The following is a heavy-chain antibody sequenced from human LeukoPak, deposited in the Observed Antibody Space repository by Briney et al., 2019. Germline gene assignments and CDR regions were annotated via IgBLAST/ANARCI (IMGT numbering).Heavy chain of an antibody. J-gene: IGHJ4*02. CDR1: GGSISSSSYY. D-gene: IGHD2-21*01. CDR3: ARPVSAYCGGDCSDY. V-gene: IGHV4-39*01. Sequence: SETLSLTCTVSGGSISSSSYYWGWIRQPPGKGLEWIASIYYSGSTYYNPSLKSRVTISVDTSKNQFFLKLSSVTAADTAVYYCARPVSAYCGGDCSDYWGQGTLVTVSS. CDR2: IYYSGST.